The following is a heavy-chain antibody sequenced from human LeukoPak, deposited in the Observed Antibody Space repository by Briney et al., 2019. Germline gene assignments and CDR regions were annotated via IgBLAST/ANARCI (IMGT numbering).Heavy chain of an antibody. J-gene: IGHJ4*02. CDR3: AKPHDYGDYSLDY. CDR1: GFTVSSNY. CDR2: IYSGGST. V-gene: IGHV3-66*01. D-gene: IGHD4-17*01. Sequence: GGSLRLSCAASGFTVSSNYMSWVRQAPGKGLEWVSVIYSGGSTYYADSVKGRFTISRDNSKNTLYLQMNSLRAEDTAVYYCAKPHDYGDYSLDYWGQGTLVTVSS.